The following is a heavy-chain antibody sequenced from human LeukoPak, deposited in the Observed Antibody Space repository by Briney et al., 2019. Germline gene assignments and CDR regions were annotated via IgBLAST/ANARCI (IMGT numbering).Heavy chain of an antibody. J-gene: IGHJ6*03. CDR1: GGTFSSYA. V-gene: IGHV1-69*05. CDR2: IIPIFGTA. D-gene: IGHD1-1*01. CDR3: ARGQLSYYYYMDV. Sequence: GASVKVSFKASGGTFSSYAISWVRQAPGQGLEWMGGIIPIFGTANYAQKFQGRVTITTDESTSTAYMELSSLRSEDTAVYYCARGQLSYYYYMDVWGKGTTVTVSS.